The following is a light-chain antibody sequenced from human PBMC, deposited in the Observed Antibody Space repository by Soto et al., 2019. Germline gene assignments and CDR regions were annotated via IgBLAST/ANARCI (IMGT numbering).Light chain of an antibody. CDR1: SSNIGAGYD. V-gene: IGLV1-40*01. Sequence: QSVLTQPPSVSGAPGQRVTISCTGSSSNIGAGYDVHWYQQLPGTAPKLLIYGNSNRPSGVPDRFSGSKSGTSASLAITGLQAEDEADYYCPSSDSSLTRVFGGGTKLTVL. J-gene: IGLJ3*02. CDR2: GNS. CDR3: PSSDSSLTRV.